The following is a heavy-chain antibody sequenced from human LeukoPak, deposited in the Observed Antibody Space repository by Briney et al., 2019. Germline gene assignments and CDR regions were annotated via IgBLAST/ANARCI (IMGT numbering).Heavy chain of an antibody. Sequence: SETLSLTCTVSGGSISDYHWTWLRQSPGKPLEWIGCTHKSGSTHYNPSLKSRVTISVDTSKNQFSLKLSSVTAADTAVYYCAKLTYYYDSSGYREKVVWYFDLWGRGTLVTVSS. V-gene: IGHV4-59*01. J-gene: IGHJ2*01. CDR1: GGSISDYH. D-gene: IGHD3-22*01. CDR3: AKLTYYYDSSGYREKVVWYFDL. CDR2: THKSGST.